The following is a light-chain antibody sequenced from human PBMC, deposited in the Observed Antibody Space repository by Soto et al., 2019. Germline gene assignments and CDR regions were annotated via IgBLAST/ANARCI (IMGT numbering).Light chain of an antibody. Sequence: EIVLTQSPGTLSLSPGERATLSCRASQSVNSKYLAWYQQKAGQAPRLLIYGASSRATGIPERFTCSGSGTDFSLTITRLESVDFVVYYCQQFGSLTWTFAQGTKVEVK. V-gene: IGKV3-20*01. J-gene: IGKJ1*01. CDR2: GAS. CDR3: QQFGSLTWT. CDR1: QSVNSKY.